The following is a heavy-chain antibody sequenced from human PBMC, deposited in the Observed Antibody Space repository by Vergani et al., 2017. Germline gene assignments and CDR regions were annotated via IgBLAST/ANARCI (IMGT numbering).Heavy chain of an antibody. Sequence: QVQLQESGPGLVKPSETLSLTCAVYGGSFSGYYWSWIRQPPGKGLEWIGEINHSGSTNYNPSLKTRVTISVATTKNQFSLKLSSVTAADTALYYCAGGRFHLSTTVVTPLGDWGQGTLVTVSS. V-gene: IGHV4-34*01. CDR3: AGGRFHLSTTVVTPLGD. J-gene: IGHJ4*02. CDR1: GGSFSGYY. D-gene: IGHD4-23*01. CDR2: INHSGST.